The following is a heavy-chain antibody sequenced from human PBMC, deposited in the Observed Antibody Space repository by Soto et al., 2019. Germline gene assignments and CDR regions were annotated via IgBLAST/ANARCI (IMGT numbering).Heavy chain of an antibody. CDR2: INSDGSGT. D-gene: IGHD5-18*01. J-gene: IGHJ3*02. Sequence: EVQLVESGGGLVQPGGSLRLSCAASGFTFSSYWMHWVRQAPGKGLVWVSRINSDGSGTSYADSVKGRFTISRDNAKNTRYLQMNSMRAEDTAVYYCARPAMVRGGAFDIWGQGTMVTVSS. CDR1: GFTFSSYW. CDR3: ARPAMVRGGAFDI. V-gene: IGHV3-74*01.